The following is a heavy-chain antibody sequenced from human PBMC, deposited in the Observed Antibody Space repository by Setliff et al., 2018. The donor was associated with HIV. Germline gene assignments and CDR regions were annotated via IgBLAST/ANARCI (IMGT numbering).Heavy chain of an antibody. V-gene: IGHV4-59*08. Sequence: TLSLTCNVSGGSISTYYWSWIRQPPGKGLEWLGYVSYSGSTNFNPSLESRLAMSVDMSKNHFSLKLRSVTAADAAVYYCARHGHFYDSSSSDAFDIWGHGTMVTVSS. CDR1: GGSISTYY. D-gene: IGHD3-22*01. CDR3: ARHGHFYDSSSSDAFDI. J-gene: IGHJ3*02. CDR2: VSYSGST.